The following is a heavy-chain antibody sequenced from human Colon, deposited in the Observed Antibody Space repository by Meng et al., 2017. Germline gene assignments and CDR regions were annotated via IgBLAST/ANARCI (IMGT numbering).Heavy chain of an antibody. CDR1: VDAVSHKRAT. V-gene: IGHV6-1*01. CDR3: VREAHLAGFPY. J-gene: IGHJ4*02. CDR2: IYYRSKGYN. Sequence: QHAGPSVCPPSQTLSLPFSISVDAVSHKRATWNWVSQSPSRGLDWMGRIYYRSKGYNDYSFSQGGRITVTPDAAKNRFSLQLRSVTPEDTAVYFCVREAHLAGFPYWGQGILVTVSS.